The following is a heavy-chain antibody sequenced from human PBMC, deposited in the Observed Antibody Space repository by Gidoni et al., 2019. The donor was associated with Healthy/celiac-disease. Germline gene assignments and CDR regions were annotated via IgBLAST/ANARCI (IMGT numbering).Heavy chain of an antibody. CDR2: ISSSGSTI. Sequence: EVQLVESGGGLVQPGGSLRLSCAASGFTFSSYEMNWVRQAPGKGLEWVSYISSSGSTIYYADSVKGRFTISRDNAKNSLYLQMNSLRAEDTAVYYCASDPSYDFWSGSFFDYWGQGTLVTVSS. J-gene: IGHJ4*02. V-gene: IGHV3-48*03. D-gene: IGHD3-3*01. CDR3: ASDPSYDFWSGSFFDY. CDR1: GFTFSSYE.